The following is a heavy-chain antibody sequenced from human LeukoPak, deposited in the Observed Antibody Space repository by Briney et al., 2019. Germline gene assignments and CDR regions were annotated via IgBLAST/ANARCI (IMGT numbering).Heavy chain of an antibody. CDR1: VYTFTSYG. CDR2: ISAYNGNT. V-gene: IGHV1-18*01. CDR3: ARERSAIFGVAVGDWFDP. D-gene: IGHD3-3*01. Sequence: ASVKVSCKASVYTFTSYGISWVRQAPGQGLEWMGWISAYNGNTNYAQKLQGRVTMTTDTSTSTAYMELRSLRSDDTAVYYCARERSAIFGVAVGDWFDPWGQGTLVTVSS. J-gene: IGHJ5*02.